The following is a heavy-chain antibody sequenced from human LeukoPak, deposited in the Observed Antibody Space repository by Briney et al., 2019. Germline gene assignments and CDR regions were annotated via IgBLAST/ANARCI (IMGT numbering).Heavy chain of an antibody. Sequence: GGSLRLSCAASAFTFRSYAMTWVRQSPGKGLEWVSEITGSGGSTYYAGSVKGRFTISRDNSRNTLYLQMNSLRAEDTAVYYCARELFDFDYWGQGTLVTVSS. V-gene: IGHV3-23*01. D-gene: IGHD3-10*01. CDR3: ARELFDFDY. J-gene: IGHJ4*02. CDR1: AFTFRSYA. CDR2: ITGSGGST.